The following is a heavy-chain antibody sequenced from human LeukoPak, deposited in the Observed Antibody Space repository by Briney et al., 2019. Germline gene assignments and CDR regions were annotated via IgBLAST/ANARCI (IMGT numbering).Heavy chain of an antibody. CDR3: ARGRGIWFGELPFDY. CDR1: GGSISSSGYY. J-gene: IGHJ4*02. V-gene: IGHV4-39*01. Sequence: SETLSLTCTVSGGSISSSGYYWGWIRQPPGKGLEWIGSIYYSGSTYYNPSLKSRVTISVDTSKNQFSLKLSSVTAADTAVYYCARGRGIWFGELPFDYWGQGTLVTVSS. D-gene: IGHD3-10*01. CDR2: IYYSGST.